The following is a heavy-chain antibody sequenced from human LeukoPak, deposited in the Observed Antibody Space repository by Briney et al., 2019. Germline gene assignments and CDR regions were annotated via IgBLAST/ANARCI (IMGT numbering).Heavy chain of an antibody. D-gene: IGHD6-19*01. V-gene: IGHV3-23*01. CDR2: ISGSGGST. CDR1: GFTFSSYA. CDR3: ATTVGYSSGWYV. Sequence: GGSLRLSCAASGFTFSSYAMSWVRQAPGKGLEWVSAISGSGGSTHYADSVKGRFTISRDNSKNTLYLQMNSLRAEDTAVYYCATTVGYSSGWYVWGQGTLVTVSS. J-gene: IGHJ4*02.